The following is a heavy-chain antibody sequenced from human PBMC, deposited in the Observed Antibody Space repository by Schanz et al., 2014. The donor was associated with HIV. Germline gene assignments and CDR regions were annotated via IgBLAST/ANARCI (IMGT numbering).Heavy chain of an antibody. CDR2: SWYDGNTE. Sequence: QVQVVESGGGVVRPGRSLRLSCAASGFTFSSFGMHWVLQAPGKGLEWVAASWYDGNTEYYADSVKGRFTISRDNSKNRVFLQMNSLSTEDAAVYHCARSQKGTSCCSPLDFWGQGTPVTV. D-gene: IGHD2-2*01. J-gene: IGHJ4*02. CDR3: ARSQKGTSCCSPLDF. CDR1: GFTFSSFG. V-gene: IGHV3-33*01.